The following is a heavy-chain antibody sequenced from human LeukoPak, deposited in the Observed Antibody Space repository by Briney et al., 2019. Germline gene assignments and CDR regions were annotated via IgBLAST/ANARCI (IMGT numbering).Heavy chain of an antibody. CDR2: ISGSGGGT. V-gene: IGHV3-23*01. CDR3: ARDRSDSDTWYAGSH. Sequence: PGGSLRLSCAASGFTFSTYAMSWVRQVPGKGLEWVSSISGSGGGTYYADSVEGRFTISRDNSKNTLYVQMNSLRAEDTAIYYCARDRSDSDTWYAGSHWGQGTLVTVSS. J-gene: IGHJ4*02. CDR1: GFTFSTYA. D-gene: IGHD6-13*01.